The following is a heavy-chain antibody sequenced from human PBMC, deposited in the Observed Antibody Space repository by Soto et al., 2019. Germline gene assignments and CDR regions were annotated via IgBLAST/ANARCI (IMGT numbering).Heavy chain of an antibody. CDR1: GYTFTSYY. CDR2: INPSGGIT. CDR3: ARVPTPNVLGEYLGY. J-gene: IGHJ4*02. D-gene: IGHD3-10*01. V-gene: IGHV1-46*01. Sequence: QVQLVQSGAEVKKPGASVKVSCKASGYTFTSYYMHWVRQAPGQGLEWMGIINPSGGITNYAQKFQGRGTMTRDTSNSTVYMEPSSLRSEGTAVYYLARVPTPNVLGEYLGYRGQGTLVTVSS.